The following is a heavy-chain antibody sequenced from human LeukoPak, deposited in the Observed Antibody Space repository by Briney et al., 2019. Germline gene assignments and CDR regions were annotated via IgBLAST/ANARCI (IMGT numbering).Heavy chain of an antibody. CDR3: ARRTGIAAAIDAFDI. J-gene: IGHJ3*02. CDR1: GGSISSSSYY. V-gene: IGHV4-39*07. CDR2: IYHSGST. Sequence: SETLSLTCTVSGGSISSSSYYWGWIRQPPGKGLEWIGSIYHSGSTYYNPSLKSRVTISVDTSKNQFSLKLSSVTAADTAVYYCARRTGIAAAIDAFDIWGQGTMVTVSS. D-gene: IGHD6-13*01.